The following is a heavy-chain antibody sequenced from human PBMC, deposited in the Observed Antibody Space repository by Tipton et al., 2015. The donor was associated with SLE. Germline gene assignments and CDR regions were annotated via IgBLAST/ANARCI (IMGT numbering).Heavy chain of an antibody. CDR1: GYSFTNYW. CDR2: IDPSDSCT. CDR3: ARHTRFGAFDI. Sequence: QSGAEVKKPGEPLRISCKGSGYSFTNYWISWVRQMPGKGLEWMGRIDPSDSCTNYSPSFQGHVTILADKSISTAYLQWSSLKASDTAMYYCARHTRFGAFDIWGQGTMVTVSS. V-gene: IGHV5-10-1*01. D-gene: IGHD3-16*01. J-gene: IGHJ3*02.